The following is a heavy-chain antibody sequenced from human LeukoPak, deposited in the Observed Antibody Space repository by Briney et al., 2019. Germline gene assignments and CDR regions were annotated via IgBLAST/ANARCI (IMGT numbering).Heavy chain of an antibody. D-gene: IGHD3-10*01. J-gene: IGHJ6*03. CDR3: ATNRQPEVLLWFGGADYYYYMDV. V-gene: IGHV3-23*01. CDR2: ISVSGGST. Sequence: GGSLRLSCAASGFTFSNHAMSWVRQAPGKGPEWVSAISVSGGSTYYADSVKGRFTISRDNSKNTLYLQMNSLRAEDTAVYYCATNRQPEVLLWFGGADYYYYMDVWGKGTTVTISS. CDR1: GFTFSNHA.